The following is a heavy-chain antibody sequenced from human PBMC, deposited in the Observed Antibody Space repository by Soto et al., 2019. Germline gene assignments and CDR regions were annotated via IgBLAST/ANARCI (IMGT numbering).Heavy chain of an antibody. CDR2: IVVGSGNT. CDR3: AAAPHYYDILTGYYSSYYGMDV. Sequence: SVKVSCKASGFTFTSSAVQWVREARGQRLDWIGWIVVGSGNTNYAQKFQERVTITRDMSTSTAYMELSSLRSEDTAVYYCAAAPHYYDILTGYYSSYYGMDVWGQGTTVTVSS. J-gene: IGHJ6*02. CDR1: GFTFTSSA. D-gene: IGHD3-9*01. V-gene: IGHV1-58*01.